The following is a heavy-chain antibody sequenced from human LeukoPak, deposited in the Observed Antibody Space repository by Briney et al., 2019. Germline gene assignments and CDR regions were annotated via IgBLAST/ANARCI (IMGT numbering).Heavy chain of an antibody. CDR2: SSSSNII. CDR3: ARDGLDCSSISCYADY. V-gene: IGHV3-48*04. Sequence: SGGSLRLSCAASGFSFSSYGMKWVRQAPGKGLEWISSSSNIIDYADSVKGRFTISRDNAKNSLYLQMNSLRAEDTAVYYCARDGLDCSSISCYADYWGQGTLVTVSS. D-gene: IGHD2-2*01. CDR1: GFSFSSYG. J-gene: IGHJ4*02.